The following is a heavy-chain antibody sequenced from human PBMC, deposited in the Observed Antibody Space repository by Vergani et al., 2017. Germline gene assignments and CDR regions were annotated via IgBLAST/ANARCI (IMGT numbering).Heavy chain of an antibody. D-gene: IGHD3-10*01. CDR1: GFTFGYYA. CDR2: IRSKAYGQAT. Sequence: PLVESGGDLVQPGRSLRLSCTASGFTFGYYAMDWFRQAPGQGLEWVGGIRSKAYGQATIYAASVKGRFTISRDDSKSIAYLQMNNLQTEDTAMYYCVRDQVTMLRGSDALDIWGQGTMVTVSS. CDR3: VRDQVTMLRGSDALDI. V-gene: IGHV3-49*03. J-gene: IGHJ3*02.